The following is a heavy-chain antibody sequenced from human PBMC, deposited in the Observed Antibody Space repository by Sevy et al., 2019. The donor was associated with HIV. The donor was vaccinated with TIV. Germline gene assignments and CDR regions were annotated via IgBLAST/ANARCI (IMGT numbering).Heavy chain of an antibody. CDR1: GFTFSDYV. J-gene: IGHJ4*02. V-gene: IGHV3-30*04. D-gene: IGHD3-9*01. Sequence: GGSLRLSCAASGFTFSDYVMHWVRQAPGKGLELLARISHDTTVKYYADSLKGRFTISRDNSKNTLYLQMNSLRHEDTAVYHCARDADWSLNYWGQGTLVTVSS. CDR2: ISHDTTVK. CDR3: ARDADWSLNY.